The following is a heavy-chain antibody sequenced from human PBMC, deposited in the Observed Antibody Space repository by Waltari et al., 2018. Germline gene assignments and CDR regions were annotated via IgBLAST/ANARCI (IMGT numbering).Heavy chain of an antibody. Sequence: EVRLAESGGGLVKPGGSLRLSCPASGFDFSAYAMNWVRQAPGTGLEWVSSIGGTHSNIFYADSVKGRFTVSRDNAKNSLYFQMDNLRAEDSGLYYCTRDLYGSGGDWFDPWGQGTLVTVSS. CDR1: GFDFSAYA. CDR2: IGGTHSNI. J-gene: IGHJ5*02. CDR3: TRDLYGSGGDWFDP. D-gene: IGHD3-10*01. V-gene: IGHV3-21*01.